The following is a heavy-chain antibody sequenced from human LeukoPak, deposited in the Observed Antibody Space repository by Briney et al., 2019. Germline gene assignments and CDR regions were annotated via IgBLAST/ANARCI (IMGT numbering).Heavy chain of an antibody. CDR3: ARDLGGIYFDY. CDR2: IHFSGST. Sequence: SETLSPTCTVSDASISGYYWSWIRQPPGKGLEWIGSIHFSGSTNYNPSLRSRVTISVDTSKNQLSLKLSSVTDADTAVYYCARDLGGIYFDYWGQGTLVTVSS. CDR1: DASISGYY. V-gene: IGHV4-59*01. J-gene: IGHJ4*02. D-gene: IGHD1-26*01.